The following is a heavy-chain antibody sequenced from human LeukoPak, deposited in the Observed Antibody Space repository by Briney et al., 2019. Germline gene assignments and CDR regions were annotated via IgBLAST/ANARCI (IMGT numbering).Heavy chain of an antibody. D-gene: IGHD3-16*02. J-gene: IGHJ4*02. CDR3: ARYMITFGGVIVSLGY. Sequence: PSETLSLTCAVYGGSFSGYYWSWIRQAPGKGLEWVSYISSSGSTIYYADSVKGRFTISRDNAKNSLYLQMNSLRAEDTAVYYCARYMITFGGVIVSLGYWGQGTLVTVSS. CDR2: ISSSGSTI. V-gene: IGHV3-11*01. CDR1: GGSFSGYY.